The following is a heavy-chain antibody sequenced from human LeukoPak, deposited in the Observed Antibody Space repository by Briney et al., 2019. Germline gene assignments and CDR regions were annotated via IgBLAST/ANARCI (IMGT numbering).Heavy chain of an antibody. CDR1: GFTFDDYA. Sequence: GGSLRLSCAASGFTFDDYAMQWVRLSPGKGLEWVSRIDWNSRSTVYADSVRGRFIISRDNAKNSLYLQMNSLRPEDTALYYCARDRRPLTGYNAQDYWGQGTLVTVSS. D-gene: IGHD3-9*01. CDR2: IDWNSRST. V-gene: IGHV3-9*01. J-gene: IGHJ4*02. CDR3: ARDRRPLTGYNAQDY.